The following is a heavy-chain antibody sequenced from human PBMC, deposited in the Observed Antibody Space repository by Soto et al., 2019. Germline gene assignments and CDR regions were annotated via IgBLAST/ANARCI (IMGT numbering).Heavy chain of an antibody. D-gene: IGHD3-3*01. CDR3: AGDLPSRHDFGVVIWDYYVMDV. J-gene: IGHJ6*02. V-gene: IGHV3-13*04. CDR2: ITSGGDP. Sequence: EVQLVESGGGLVQPGGSLRLSCTASGFTFGGRDMHWARQTTGKGLKWISDITSGGDPYYSGSVKGRLLPIAGDPYYPGSVKGRFTISRQDAKTSLYLQMNTLRAGDPAVSHCAGDLPSRHDFGVVIWDYYVMDVWGQGTTVTVSS. CDR1: GFTFGGRD.